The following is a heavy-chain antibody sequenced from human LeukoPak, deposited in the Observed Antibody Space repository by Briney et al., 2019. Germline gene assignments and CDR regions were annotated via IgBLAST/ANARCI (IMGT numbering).Heavy chain of an antibody. D-gene: IGHD6-19*01. CDR2: IYSGGST. CDR1: GFSVSSNY. V-gene: IGHV3-66*01. Sequence: PGGSLRLSCAASGFSVSSNYMSWVRQAPGKALEGVSVIYSGGSTYYADSVKGRFTISRDNSKNTLYLQMNSLRAEDTAVYYCARDLVSSGWYDALDIWGQGTMVTVSS. CDR3: ARDLVSSGWYDALDI. J-gene: IGHJ3*02.